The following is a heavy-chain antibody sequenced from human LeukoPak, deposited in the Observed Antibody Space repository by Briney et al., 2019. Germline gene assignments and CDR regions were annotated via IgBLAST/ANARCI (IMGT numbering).Heavy chain of an antibody. CDR1: GFTFSSYS. V-gene: IGHV3-21*01. D-gene: IGHD6-19*01. CDR3: ARSTAVAGTGY. J-gene: IGHJ4*02. CDR2: ISSSGSYI. Sequence: GGSLRLSCAASGFTFSSYSMNWVRQAPGKGLEWVSSISSSGSYIYYADSVKGRCTISRDNAKNSLYLQMNSLRAEDTAVYYCARSTAVAGTGYWGQGTLVTVSS.